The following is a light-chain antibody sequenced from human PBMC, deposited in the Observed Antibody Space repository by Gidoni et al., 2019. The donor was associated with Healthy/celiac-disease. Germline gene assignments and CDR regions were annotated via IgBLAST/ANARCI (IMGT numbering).Light chain of an antibody. CDR1: QSSSSY. V-gene: IGKV1-39*01. CDR2: AAS. CDR3: QQSYSTPIT. J-gene: IGKJ5*01. Sequence: DIQMTQSPSSLSASVGDRVTITCRASQSSSSYLNWYQQKPGKAPKLLIYAASSLQSGVPSRLSGSGSGTDFTLTISSLKPEDFATYYCQQSYSTPITFGQGTRLEIK.